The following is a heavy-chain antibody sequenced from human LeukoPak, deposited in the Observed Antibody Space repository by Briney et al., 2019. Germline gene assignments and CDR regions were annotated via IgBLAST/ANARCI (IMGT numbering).Heavy chain of an antibody. D-gene: IGHD2-2*01. CDR3: ARDRIVVVPAASGNGMDV. CDR1: GFIFSNYA. J-gene: IGHJ6*02. Sequence: GGSLRLSCAASGFIFSNYALHWVRQAPGKGLEWVAVIWYDGSNKYYADSVKGRFTISRDNSKNTLYLQMNSLRAEDTAVYYCARDRIVVVPAASGNGMDVWGQGTTVTVSS. V-gene: IGHV3-33*08. CDR2: IWYDGSNK.